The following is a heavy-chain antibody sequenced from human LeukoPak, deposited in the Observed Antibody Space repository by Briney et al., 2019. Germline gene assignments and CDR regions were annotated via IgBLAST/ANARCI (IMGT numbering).Heavy chain of an antibody. CDR1: GGTFSSYA. CDR3: ARDTPPKVGATTYKSPGYFDY. D-gene: IGHD1-26*01. CDR2: INPSGGGT. J-gene: IGHJ4*02. Sequence: GASVKVSCKASGGTFSSYAISWVRQAPGQGLEWLGIINPSGGGTSYAQKFQDRVTMTRDMSTSTVYMELSSLRSEDTAMYYCARDTPPKVGATTYKSPGYFDYWGQGTLVTVSS. V-gene: IGHV1-46*01.